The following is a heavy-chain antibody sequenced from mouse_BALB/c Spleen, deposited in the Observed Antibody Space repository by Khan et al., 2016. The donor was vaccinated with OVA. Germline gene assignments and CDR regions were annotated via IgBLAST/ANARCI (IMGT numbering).Heavy chain of an antibody. Sequence: QVQLKQSGPGLVAPSQSLSITCTVSGLSLTSCNVHWIRQPPGKGLEWLGVIWAGGSTNYNSALMSRLSISKDNSKSQVFLKMNSLQTNDTAIYYCANDGFGAMVYWGQGTSVTVSS. V-gene: IGHV2-9*02. CDR2: IWAGGST. J-gene: IGHJ4*01. CDR3: ANDGFGAMVY. D-gene: IGHD2-3*01. CDR1: GLSLTSCN.